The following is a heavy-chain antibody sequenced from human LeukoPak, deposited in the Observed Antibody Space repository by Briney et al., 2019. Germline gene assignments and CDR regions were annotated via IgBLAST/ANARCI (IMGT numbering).Heavy chain of an antibody. CDR1: GFTLSSYA. CDR2: VSGSGDGT. CDR3: ARHLYRAFDY. J-gene: IGHJ4*02. Sequence: RGSLRLSCSASGFTLSSYAMGWVRQAPGKGLEWVSSVSGSGDGTYFADSGKGRFTISRDSAKNSLYLQMNGLRDEDTAVYYCARHLYRAFDYWGQGTLVTVSS. D-gene: IGHD1-26*01. V-gene: IGHV3-23*01.